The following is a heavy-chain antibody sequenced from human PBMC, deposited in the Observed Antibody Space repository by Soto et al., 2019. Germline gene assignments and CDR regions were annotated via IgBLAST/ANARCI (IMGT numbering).Heavy chain of an antibody. CDR1: GGGNLRDYR. Sequence: SVKVSCKASGGGNLRDYRTTWVRRAPGQGLEWMGGIIPKLGSANYAQNFQGRATVTADESTNTVYMELRSLRSDDTAVYYCARGGDGYSFGAVYWGQGTPVTVSS. J-gene: IGHJ4*02. D-gene: IGHD2-21*01. V-gene: IGHV1-69*13. CDR3: ARGGDGYSFGAVY. CDR2: IIPKLGSA.